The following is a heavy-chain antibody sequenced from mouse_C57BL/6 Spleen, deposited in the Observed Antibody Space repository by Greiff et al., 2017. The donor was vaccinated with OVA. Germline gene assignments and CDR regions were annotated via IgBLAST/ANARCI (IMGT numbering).Heavy chain of an antibody. CDR3: ARAPSIYDGYDGAMDY. V-gene: IGHV5-17*01. CDR1: GFTFSDYG. J-gene: IGHJ4*01. CDR2: ISSGSSTI. D-gene: IGHD2-3*01. Sequence: EVQGVESGGGLVKPGGSLKLSCAASGFTFSDYGMHWVRQAPEKGLEWVAYISSGSSTIYYADTVKGRFTISRDNAKNTLFLQMTSLRSEDTAMYYCARAPSIYDGYDGAMDYWGQGTSVTVSS.